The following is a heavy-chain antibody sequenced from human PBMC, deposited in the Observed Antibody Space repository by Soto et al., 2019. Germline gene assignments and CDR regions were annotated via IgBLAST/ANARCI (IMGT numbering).Heavy chain of an antibody. D-gene: IGHD3-16*01. CDR3: ARDYDGFDY. CDR2: ISHSGTV. CDR1: SVSITSSNW. J-gene: IGHJ4*02. Sequence: GNSSETLSLTCDVSSVSITSSNWWTWVRQPPGKGLEWLGKISHSGTVNYNATLRSRVTISVDKPKNQLSLKLMSVTAADTAVYYCARDYDGFDYWGPGILVTVS. V-gene: IGHV4-4*02.